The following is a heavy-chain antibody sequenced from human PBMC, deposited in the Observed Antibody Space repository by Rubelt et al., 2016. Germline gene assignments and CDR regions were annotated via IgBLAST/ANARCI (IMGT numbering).Heavy chain of an antibody. J-gene: IGHJ5*02. CDR1: GGSFSGYY. D-gene: IGHD3-10*01. CDR2: INHSGST. CDR3: ARGGRYYGSGSYQRHNWFDP. Sequence: QVQLQQWGAGLLKPSETLSLTCAVYGGSFSGYYWSWIRQPPGKGLEWIGEINHSGSTNYNPSLKSRGTISVDTSKNQFSRTLSSVTAADTAVYYCARGGRYYGSGSYQRHNWFDPWGQGTLVTVSS. V-gene: IGHV4-34*01.